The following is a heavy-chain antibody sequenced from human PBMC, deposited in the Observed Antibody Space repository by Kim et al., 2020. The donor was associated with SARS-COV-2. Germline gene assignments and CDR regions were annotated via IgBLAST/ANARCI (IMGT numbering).Heavy chain of an antibody. J-gene: IGHJ4*02. CDR1: GYTFTTHP. D-gene: IGHD1-26*01. V-gene: IGHV7-4-1*02. Sequence: ASVKVSCKASGYTFTTHPVNWVRQAPGQGLEWMGWINTNTGSPIYAQGFTGRFVFSLDTSVSTAYLQISSLKAEDTAVYYCARTRLGAADYWGQGTLGTV. CDR3: ARTRLGAADY. CDR2: INTNTGSP.